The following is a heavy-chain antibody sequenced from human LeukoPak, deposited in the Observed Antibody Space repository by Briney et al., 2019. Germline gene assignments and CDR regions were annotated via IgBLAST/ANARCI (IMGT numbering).Heavy chain of an antibody. D-gene: IGHD4-17*01. CDR2: INTNTGNP. CDR1: GYTFTSYA. V-gene: IGHV7-4-1*02. J-gene: IGHJ6*03. CDR3: ARESGSYATYYYYMDV. Sequence: GASVKVSCKASGYTFTSYAMNWVRQAPGQGLEWMGWINTNTGNPTYAQGFTGRFVFSLDTSVSTAYLQISSLKAEDTAVYYCARESGSYATYYYYMDVWGKGTTVTVSS.